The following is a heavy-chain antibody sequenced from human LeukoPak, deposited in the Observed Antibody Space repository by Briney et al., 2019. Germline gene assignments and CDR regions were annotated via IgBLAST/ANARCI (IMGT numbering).Heavy chain of an antibody. CDR2: IYYSGST. CDR3: ASALPHQYDYVWGSYRPYYYYGMDV. V-gene: IGHV4-39*01. J-gene: IGHJ6*02. D-gene: IGHD3-16*02. Sequence: PSETLSLTCTVSGGSISSSSYYWGWVRQPPGKGLEWIGSIYYSGSTYYNPSLKSRVTISVDTSKNQFSLKLSSVTAADTAVYYCASALPHQYDYVWGSYRPYYYYGMDVWGQGTTVTVSS. CDR1: GGSISSSSYY.